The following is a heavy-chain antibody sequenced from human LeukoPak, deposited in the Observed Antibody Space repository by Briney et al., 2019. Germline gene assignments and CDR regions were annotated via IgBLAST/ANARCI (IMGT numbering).Heavy chain of an antibody. CDR2: IIPIFGTA. Sequence: SVKVSCKASGYTFTSYYMHWVRQAPGQGLEWMGGIIPIFGTANYAQKFQGRVTITADESTSTAYMELSSLRSEDTAVYYCARGIVGATHWFDPWGQGTLVTVSS. CDR1: GYTFTSYY. D-gene: IGHD1-26*01. V-gene: IGHV1-69*13. J-gene: IGHJ5*02. CDR3: ARGIVGATHWFDP.